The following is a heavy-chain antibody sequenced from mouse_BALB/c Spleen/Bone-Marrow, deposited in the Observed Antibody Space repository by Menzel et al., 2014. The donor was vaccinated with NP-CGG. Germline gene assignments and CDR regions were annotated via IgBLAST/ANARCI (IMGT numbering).Heavy chain of an antibody. Sequence: VQLQQSGPDLVAPSQSLSLTCTVSGFSLTSYGLHWVRQPPGKGLEWLGVIWRDGSTTYNSALKSRLSISKDNSKRQVFLKMNSLQTDDAAMYYCARSGTDYAMDYLSHRASATISS. J-gene: IGHJ4*01. CDR2: IWRDGST. V-gene: IGHV2-6-2*01. CDR1: GFSLTSYG. CDR3: ARSGTDYAMDY. D-gene: IGHD4-1*01.